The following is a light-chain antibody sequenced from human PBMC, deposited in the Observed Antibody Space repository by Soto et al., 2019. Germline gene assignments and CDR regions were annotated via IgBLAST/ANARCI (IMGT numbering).Light chain of an antibody. CDR1: QGVSTW. Sequence: DIQMTQSPSSVSAFVGDRVTITCRASQGVSTWLAWYQQKPGEPPKLLISSASSLESGVPSRFSGSGSGTDFTLTITSLQPEDFATYYCQQGNSFRLTFGGGTKVEIK. CDR2: SAS. CDR3: QQGNSFRLT. J-gene: IGKJ4*01. V-gene: IGKV1D-12*01.